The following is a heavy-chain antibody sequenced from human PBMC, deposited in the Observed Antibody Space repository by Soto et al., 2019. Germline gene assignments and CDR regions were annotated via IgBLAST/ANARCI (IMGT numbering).Heavy chain of an antibody. J-gene: IGHJ4*02. Sequence: ASVKVSCKASGYTFTSYGISWVRQAPGQGLEWMGWISAYNGNTNYAQKLQGRVTITTDTSTSTAYMELRSLRSDDTAVYYCARMEYSSGWYGHYYFDYWGQGTLVTVSS. CDR1: GYTFTSYG. CDR3: ARMEYSSGWYGHYYFDY. D-gene: IGHD6-19*01. CDR2: ISAYNGNT. V-gene: IGHV1-18*01.